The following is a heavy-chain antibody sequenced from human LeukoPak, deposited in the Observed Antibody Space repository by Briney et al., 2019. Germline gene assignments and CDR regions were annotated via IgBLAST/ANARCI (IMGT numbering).Heavy chain of an antibody. CDR2: IYYSGST. CDR3: ARRRGTTSSGYYPY. V-gene: IGHV4-59*08. D-gene: IGHD3-22*01. Sequence: SETLSLTCSVSGGSISSYYWSWIRQPPGKGLEWIGYIYYSGSTNYNPSLKSRVTISVDTSKNQFSLILSSVTAADTAVYYCARRRGTTSSGYYPYWGQGTLVTVSS. J-gene: IGHJ4*02. CDR1: GGSISSYY.